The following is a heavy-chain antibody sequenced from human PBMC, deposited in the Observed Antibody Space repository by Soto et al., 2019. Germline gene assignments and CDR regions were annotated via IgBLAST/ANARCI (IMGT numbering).Heavy chain of an antibody. CDR2: ISSNGGST. CDR3: LKELGTAAATGGANNWFDP. J-gene: IGHJ5*02. V-gene: IGHV3-64D*06. Sequence: GGSLRLSCSASGFTFSSYAMHWVRQAPGKGLEYVSAISSNGGSTYYADSVKGRFTISRDNSKNTLYLQMSRLRAEDTAVYYCLKELGTAAATGGANNWFDPWGQGTLVTVSS. CDR1: GFTFSSYA. D-gene: IGHD6-13*01.